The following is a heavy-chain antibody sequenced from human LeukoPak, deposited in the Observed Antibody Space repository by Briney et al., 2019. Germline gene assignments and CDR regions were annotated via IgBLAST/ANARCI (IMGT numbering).Heavy chain of an antibody. CDR1: GGSISSYY. CDR2: IYYSGNT. D-gene: IGHD2-8*01. Sequence: SETLSLTCTVSGGSISSYYWCWIRQPPGKGLEWIGFIYYSGNTNYNPSLKSRVTISVDTSKNQFSLRLSSVTAADTAVYYCARHSYAGSQYYFDYWGQGTLVTVSS. CDR3: ARHSYAGSQYYFDY. J-gene: IGHJ4*02. V-gene: IGHV4-59*08.